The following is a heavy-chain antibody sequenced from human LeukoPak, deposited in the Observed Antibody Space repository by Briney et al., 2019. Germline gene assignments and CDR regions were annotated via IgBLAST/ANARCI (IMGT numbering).Heavy chain of an antibody. J-gene: IGHJ4*02. V-gene: IGHV3-74*01. CDR1: GFTFTSYW. D-gene: IGHD2/OR15-2a*01. Sequence: GGSLRLSCAASGFTFTSYWMHCVRHAPGKGLVWVSRINTDGSSTSYADSVKGRVTISRDNAKNTLYLHMDSLRAEDTAVYYCSRDLSPAYFDYWGQGTLVTVSS. CDR2: INTDGSST. CDR3: SRDLSPAYFDY.